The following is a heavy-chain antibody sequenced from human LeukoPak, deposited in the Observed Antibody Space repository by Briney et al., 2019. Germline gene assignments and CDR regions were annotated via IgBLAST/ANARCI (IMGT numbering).Heavy chain of an antibody. CDR1: GFTVSSNY. CDR2: IYSGGST. V-gene: IGHV3-66*01. J-gene: IGHJ4*02. CDR3: ARGYDYVWGSYRSDY. Sequence: PGGSLRHSCAASGFTVSSNYMSWVRQAPGKGLEWVSVIYSGGSTYYADSVKGRFTISRDNSKNTLYLQMNSLRAEDTAVYYCARGYDYVWGSYRSDYWGQGTLVTVSS. D-gene: IGHD3-16*02.